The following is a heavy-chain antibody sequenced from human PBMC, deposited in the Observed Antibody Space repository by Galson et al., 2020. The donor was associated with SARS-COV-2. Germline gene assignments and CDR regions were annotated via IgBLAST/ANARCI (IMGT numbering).Heavy chain of an antibody. CDR2: LNNAGTT. Sequence: ASETLSLTCDISGASIDNYYWSWIRQPAGRGLEWIGRLNNAGTTDYNPSLKSRVTMSVDTSKNQFSLKLSSLTAADTAVYYCARDPHYGSGTWGQGILVTVSS. D-gene: IGHD3-10*01. J-gene: IGHJ5*02. V-gene: IGHV4-4*07. CDR3: ARDPHYGSGT. CDR1: GASIDNYY.